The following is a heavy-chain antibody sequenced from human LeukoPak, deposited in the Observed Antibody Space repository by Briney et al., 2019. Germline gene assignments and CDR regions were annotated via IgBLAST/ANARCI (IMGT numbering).Heavy chain of an antibody. J-gene: IGHJ4*02. CDR1: GFTFSTYS. CDR2: ISGTSSLI. CDR3: ARVGDTATFFDY. D-gene: IGHD5-18*01. Sequence: GGSLRLSCAASGFTFSTYSMNWVRQAPGKGLEWVSYISGTSSLIYYADSVKGRFTISRDNAKNSLYLQMNSLRDEDTAVYYCARVGDTATFFDYWGQGSLVTVSS. V-gene: IGHV3-48*02.